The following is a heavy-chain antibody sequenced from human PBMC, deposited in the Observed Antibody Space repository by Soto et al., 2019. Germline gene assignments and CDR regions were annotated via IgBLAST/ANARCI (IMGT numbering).Heavy chain of an antibody. J-gene: IGHJ6*02. V-gene: IGHV3-23*01. Sequence: GESLKISCAASGFTFSSYAMSWVRQAPGKGLEWVSAISGSGGSTYYADSVKGRFTISRGNSKNTLYLQMNSLRAEDTAVYYCAKDRMGYSYARGYYYYGMDVWGQGTTVTVSS. CDR3: AKDRMGYSYARGYYYYGMDV. CDR2: ISGSGGST. D-gene: IGHD5-18*01. CDR1: GFTFSSYA.